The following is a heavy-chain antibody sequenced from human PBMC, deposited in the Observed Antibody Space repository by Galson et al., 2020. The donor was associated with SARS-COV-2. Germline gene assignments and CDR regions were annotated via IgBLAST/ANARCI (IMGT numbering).Heavy chain of an antibody. Sequence: SETLSLTCTVSGGSISSSIYYWVWIRQPPGKGLQWIGTTYDSGSTYYDPSLKSRLTISVNTSKNQFPLKLSSVTAADTAVYYCARHGRGELLFPFDYWGQGILVTVSS. D-gene: IGHD1-26*01. CDR3: ARHGRGELLFPFDY. J-gene: IGHJ4*02. CDR2: TYDSGST. V-gene: IGHV4-39*01. CDR1: GGSISSSIYY.